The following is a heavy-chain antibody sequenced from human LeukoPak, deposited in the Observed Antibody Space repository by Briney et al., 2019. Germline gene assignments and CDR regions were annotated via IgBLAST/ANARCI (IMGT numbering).Heavy chain of an antibody. V-gene: IGHV1-2*02. D-gene: IGHD3-16*01. Sequence: GASVKVSCKASGYTFTGYYMHWVRQAPGQGLEWMGWINPNSGDTIYAQKFQGRVTMTRDTSISTAYMELSRLRSDDTTVYYCARVRYRLAETYIDYWGQGTLVTVSS. CDR2: INPNSGDT. J-gene: IGHJ4*02. CDR1: GYTFTGYY. CDR3: ARVRYRLAETYIDY.